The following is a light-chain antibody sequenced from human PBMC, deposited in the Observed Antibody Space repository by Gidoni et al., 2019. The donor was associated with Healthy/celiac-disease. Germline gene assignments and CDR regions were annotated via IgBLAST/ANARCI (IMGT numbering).Light chain of an antibody. Sequence: DLQMTHTPSTLSASVGERVTITYRASQSISCHLNWYQQKPGKAPTLLISAASSLQSGVPSRFSGSGSGTDFTLTISSLQPEDFATYNCQQSYSTSPTFGGGTKVEI. J-gene: IGKJ4*01. CDR3: QQSYSTSPT. CDR2: AAS. V-gene: IGKV1-39*01. CDR1: QSISCH.